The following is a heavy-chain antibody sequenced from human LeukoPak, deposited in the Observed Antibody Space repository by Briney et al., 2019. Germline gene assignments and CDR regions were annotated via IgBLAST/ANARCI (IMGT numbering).Heavy chain of an antibody. V-gene: IGHV3-23*01. D-gene: IGHD3-22*01. Sequence: GGSLRLSCPASGFTFSSYAMSWDRQAPGKGLEWVSAISGIGGSTYYADSVKGRFTISRDNSKNTLYLQMNSLRAEDTAVYYCAKAPPLGYYDSSGSFDYWGQGTLVTVSS. CDR1: GFTFSSYA. CDR2: ISGIGGST. J-gene: IGHJ4*02. CDR3: AKAPPLGYYDSSGSFDY.